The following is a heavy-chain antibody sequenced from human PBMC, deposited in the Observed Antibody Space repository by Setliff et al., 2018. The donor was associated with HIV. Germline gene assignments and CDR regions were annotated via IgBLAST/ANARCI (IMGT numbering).Heavy chain of an antibody. CDR2: MNPNSGNT. J-gene: IGHJ3*02. CDR1: GYAFSTYD. Sequence: GASVKVSCKASGYAFSTYDTNWVRQATGRGLEWMGWMNPNSGNTGYAQQFQGRITMTRNSSISTAYMDLSSLRSEDTAVYYCAIRREVVAAATTRRGLDIWGQGTMVTVSS. CDR3: AIRREVVAAATTRRGLDI. V-gene: IGHV1-8*02. D-gene: IGHD2-15*01.